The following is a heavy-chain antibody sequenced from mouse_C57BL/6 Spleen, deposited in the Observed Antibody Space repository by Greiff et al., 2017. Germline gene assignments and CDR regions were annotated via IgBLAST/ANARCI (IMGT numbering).Heavy chain of an antibody. CDR1: GYSITSGYY. D-gene: IGHD2-5*01. V-gene: IGHV3-6*01. CDR2: ISYDGSN. CDR3: AREGTYYSNYVTPWYFDV. J-gene: IGHJ1*03. Sequence: EVKLMESGPGLVKPSQSLSLTCSVTGYSITSGYYWNWIRQFPGNKLEWMGYISYDGSNNYNPSLKNRISITRDTSKNQFFLKLNSVTTEDTATYYCAREGTYYSNYVTPWYFDVWGTGTTVTVSS.